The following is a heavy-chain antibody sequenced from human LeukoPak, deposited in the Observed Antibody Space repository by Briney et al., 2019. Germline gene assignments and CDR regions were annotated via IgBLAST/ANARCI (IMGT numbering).Heavy chain of an antibody. V-gene: IGHV3-21*01. CDR1: GFTFSSYS. CDR2: ISSSSSYI. CDR3: ARDVPYSGSYYGHFDY. J-gene: IGHJ4*02. D-gene: IGHD1-26*01. Sequence: GGSLRFSCAASGFTFSSYSMNWVRQAPGKGLEWVSSISSSSSYIYYADSVKGRFTISRDNSKNTLYLQMNSLRAEDTAVYYCARDVPYSGSYYGHFDYWGQGTLVTVSS.